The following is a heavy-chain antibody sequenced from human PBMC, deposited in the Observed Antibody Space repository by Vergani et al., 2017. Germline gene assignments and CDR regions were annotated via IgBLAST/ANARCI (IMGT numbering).Heavy chain of an antibody. CDR2: IKSDGSIT. CDR3: ARGGKGIIMVVPSTHL. J-gene: IGHJ4*02. V-gene: IGHV3-74*03. Sequence: DVHLAESGGGFFQPGGSLRLSCSASGFSFDSSWMHWVRQVPGKGLLWVSRIKSDGSITAYADSVNGRFTISRDNSKKMMSLQMNSLRVEDTAVYYCARGGKGIIMVVPSTHLWGQGTQVSVS. CDR1: GFSFDSSW. D-gene: IGHD2-15*01.